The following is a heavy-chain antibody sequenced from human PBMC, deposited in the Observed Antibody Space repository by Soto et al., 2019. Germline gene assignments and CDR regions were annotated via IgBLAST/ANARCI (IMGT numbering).Heavy chain of an antibody. J-gene: IGHJ4*02. CDR1: GGTFSSYT. V-gene: IGHV1-69*08. D-gene: IGHD2-15*01. Sequence: QVQLVQSGAEVKKPGSSVKVSCKASGGTFSSYTISWVRQAPGQGLEWMGRIIPILGIANYAQKFKGRVTITADKSTSTAYMELSSLRSEDTAVYYCARDGRYCSGGSCYDWGQGTLVTVSS. CDR3: ARDGRYCSGGSCYD. CDR2: IIPILGIA.